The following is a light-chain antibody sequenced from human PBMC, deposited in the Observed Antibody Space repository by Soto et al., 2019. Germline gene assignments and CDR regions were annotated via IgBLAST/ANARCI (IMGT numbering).Light chain of an antibody. CDR1: QTVLHGSNY. CDR2: WAS. J-gene: IGKJ1*01. CDR3: QQYYTTPVT. Sequence: DIVMTQSPDSLSVSLGERATINCKSSQTVLHGSNYLAWYQQRAGQPPKLLIYWASTRESGVPDRFSGSGSGIDFTLTISSLQAEDVAVYYCQQYYTTPVTFGQGTKVEI. V-gene: IGKV4-1*01.